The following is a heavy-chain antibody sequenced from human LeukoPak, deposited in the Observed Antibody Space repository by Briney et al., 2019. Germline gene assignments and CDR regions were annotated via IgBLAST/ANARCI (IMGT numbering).Heavy chain of an antibody. CDR2: INPNSGGT. V-gene: IGHV1-2*02. Sequence: ASVKVSCKASGYTFTGYYMHWVRQAPGQGLEWMGWINPNSGGTNYAQKFQGRVTMTRDTSISTAYMELSRLRSDDTAVYYCARDGTLWFGELLYTRLDVWGKGTTVTVSS. D-gene: IGHD3-10*01. CDR3: ARDGTLWFGELLYTRLDV. CDR1: GYTFTGYY. J-gene: IGHJ6*04.